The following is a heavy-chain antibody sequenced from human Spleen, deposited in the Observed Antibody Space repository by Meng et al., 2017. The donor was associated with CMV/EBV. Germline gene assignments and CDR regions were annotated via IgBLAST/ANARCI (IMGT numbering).Heavy chain of an antibody. CDR3: ARGPHDSSSYYFDY. CDR1: GYTFTSYD. Sequence: ASVKVSCKASGYTFTSYDINWVRQATGQGLEWMGWMNPNSGNTGYAQKFQGRVTMTRNTSISTAYMELSSLRSEDTAVYYCARGPHDSSSYYFDYWGQGTLVTVSS. V-gene: IGHV1-8*01. CDR2: MNPNSGNT. J-gene: IGHJ4*02. D-gene: IGHD3-22*01.